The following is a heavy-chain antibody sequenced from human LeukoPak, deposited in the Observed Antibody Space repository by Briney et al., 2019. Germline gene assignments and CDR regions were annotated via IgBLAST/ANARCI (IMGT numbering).Heavy chain of an antibody. CDR2: IYQSGST. Sequence: SQTLSLTCTVSGGSINSGGYYWSWIRQPPGKGLEWIGYIYQSGSTYYNPSLKSRVTISVDTSKNQFSLKLSSVTAADTAVYYCARDREYYYDSSPGAADYWGQGTLVTVSS. J-gene: IGHJ4*02. D-gene: IGHD3-22*01. CDR1: GGSINSGGYY. V-gene: IGHV4-30-2*01. CDR3: ARDREYYYDSSPGAADY.